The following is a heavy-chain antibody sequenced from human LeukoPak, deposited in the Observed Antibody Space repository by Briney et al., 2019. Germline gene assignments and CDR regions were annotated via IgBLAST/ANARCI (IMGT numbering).Heavy chain of an antibody. V-gene: IGHV4-59*01. CDR1: GGSISSYY. Sequence: PSETLSLTCTVSGGSISSYYWSWIRQPPGKGLEWIGYIYYSGSTNYNPSLKSRVTISVDTSRNQFSLKLNSVTAADTAVYYCARDGSYGYYYYMDVWGKGTTATVSS. CDR3: ARDGSYGYYYYMDV. CDR2: IYYSGST. D-gene: IGHD5-18*01. J-gene: IGHJ6*03.